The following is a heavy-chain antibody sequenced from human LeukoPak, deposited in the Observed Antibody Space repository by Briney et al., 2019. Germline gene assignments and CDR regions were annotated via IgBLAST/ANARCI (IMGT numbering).Heavy chain of an antibody. CDR3: ARMATFSLRYFDY. CDR2: INPNSGGT. CDR1: GYTFTGCY. D-gene: IGHD5-24*01. V-gene: IGHV1-2*02. J-gene: IGHJ4*02. Sequence: GASVKVSVKGSGYTFTGCYMHWVRQAPGQRLEWMGWINPNSGGTNYAQKFQGRVTMTRDTSISTAYMELSRLRSDDTAVYYCARMATFSLRYFDYWGQGTLVTVSS.